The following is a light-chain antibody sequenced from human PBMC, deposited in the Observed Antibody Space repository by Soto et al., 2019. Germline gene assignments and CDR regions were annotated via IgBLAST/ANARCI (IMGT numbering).Light chain of an antibody. CDR3: TSYAGSNNVL. V-gene: IGLV2-8*01. CDR2: EVS. CDR1: RGDVGGYNY. J-gene: IGLJ2*01. Sequence: QSVLTQPPSASGSPGQSVTISCTGTRGDVGGYNYVSWYQQHPGKAPKLMIYEVSKRPSGVPDRFSGSKSGNTASLTVSGLQAEDEADYYCTSYAGSNNVLFGGGTKLTVL.